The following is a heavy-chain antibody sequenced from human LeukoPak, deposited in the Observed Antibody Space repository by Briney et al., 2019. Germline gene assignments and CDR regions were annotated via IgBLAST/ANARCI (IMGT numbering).Heavy chain of an antibody. Sequence: HAGGSLRLSCAASGFTFSSYEMNWVRQAPGKGLEWVSYISSSGSTIYYADSVKGRFTISRDNAKNSLYLQMNSLRAEDTAVYYCALYGFGARYYFDYWGQGTLVTVSS. V-gene: IGHV3-48*03. J-gene: IGHJ4*02. CDR2: ISSSGSTI. CDR1: GFTFSSYE. CDR3: ALYGFGARYYFDY. D-gene: IGHD3-10*01.